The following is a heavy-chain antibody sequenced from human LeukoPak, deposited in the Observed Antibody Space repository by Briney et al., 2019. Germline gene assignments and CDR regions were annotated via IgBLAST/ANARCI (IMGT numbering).Heavy chain of an antibody. CDR3: AKEHMLRGVIYWFDP. Sequence: GGSLRLSCAASGFTFSSYAMSWVRQAPGKGLEWVSGISGSGGITYYADAVKGRFTISRDNSKNTLFLQMNSLRPEDTALYYCAKEHMLRGVIYWFDPWGQGTLVTVSS. V-gene: IGHV3-23*01. CDR1: GFTFSSYA. J-gene: IGHJ5*02. CDR2: ISGSGGIT. D-gene: IGHD3-10*01.